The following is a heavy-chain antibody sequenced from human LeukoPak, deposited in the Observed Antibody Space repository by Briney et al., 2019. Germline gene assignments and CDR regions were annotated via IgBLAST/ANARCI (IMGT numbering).Heavy chain of an antibody. V-gene: IGHV3-30*18. Sequence: PGGSLRLSCAASGFTFRNYAMNWVRQAPGKGLEWVAVISYDGSNKYYADSVKGRFTISRDNSKNTLFLEMNSLRAEDTAVYYCAKALTSGWYLDAFNIWGQGTMVTVSS. CDR1: GFTFRNYA. J-gene: IGHJ3*02. CDR2: ISYDGSNK. CDR3: AKALTSGWYLDAFNI. D-gene: IGHD6-19*01.